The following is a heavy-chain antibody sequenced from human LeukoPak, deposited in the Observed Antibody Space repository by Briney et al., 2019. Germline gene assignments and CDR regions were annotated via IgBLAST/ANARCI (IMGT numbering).Heavy chain of an antibody. V-gene: IGHV3-48*04. CDR3: ARDRAAAALDAFDI. CDR2: ISSSSSPI. J-gene: IGHJ3*02. Sequence: QTGGSLRLSCAASGFTFSTYRINWVRQPPGKGLEWLSYISSSSSPIYCADSVKGRFTISRDNAKNSLYLQMNSLRAEDTAVYYCARDRAAAALDAFDIWGQGTMVTVSS. CDR1: GFTFSTYR. D-gene: IGHD6-13*01.